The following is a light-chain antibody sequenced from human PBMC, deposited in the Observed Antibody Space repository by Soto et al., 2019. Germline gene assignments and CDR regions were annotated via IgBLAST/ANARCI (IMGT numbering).Light chain of an antibody. CDR1: QSVGSN. CDR3: QHYHNWPPWT. CDR2: GAS. J-gene: IGKJ1*01. Sequence: EIVMTQSPATLSVSPGERATLSCRASQSVGSNLAWYQQKPGQAPRLLIYGASTRATGIPARFSGSGSGTEFTLSISSLQSEDFAVYYCQHYHNWPPWTFGQGTKVEIK. V-gene: IGKV3-15*01.